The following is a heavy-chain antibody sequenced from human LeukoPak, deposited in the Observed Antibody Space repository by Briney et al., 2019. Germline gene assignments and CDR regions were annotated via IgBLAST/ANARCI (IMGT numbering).Heavy chain of an antibody. CDR1: GFTFSSYA. Sequence: GGSLRLSCAASGFTFSSYAMSWVRQAPGKGLVWVSHINNDGRSTRYADSVKGRFTISRDNAKNTVYLQMNSLRVEDTAVYYCARDSNTDWYFDLWGRGTLVTVSS. CDR3: ARDSNTDWYFDL. D-gene: IGHD2-8*02. J-gene: IGHJ2*01. CDR2: INNDGRST. V-gene: IGHV3-74*01.